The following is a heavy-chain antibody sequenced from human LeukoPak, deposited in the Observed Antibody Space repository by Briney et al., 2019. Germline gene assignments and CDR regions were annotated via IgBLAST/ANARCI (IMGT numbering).Heavy chain of an antibody. CDR2: IYYSGST. CDR1: GGSISSSSYY. Sequence: SETLSLTCTVSGGSISSSSYYWGWIRQPPGKGLEWIGNIYYSGSTYYNPSLKSRVTISVDTSKNQFSLKLSSVTAADTAVYYCARVRGLVSLWGQGTLVTVSS. CDR3: ARVRGLVSL. D-gene: IGHD6-6*01. V-gene: IGHV4-39*01. J-gene: IGHJ4*02.